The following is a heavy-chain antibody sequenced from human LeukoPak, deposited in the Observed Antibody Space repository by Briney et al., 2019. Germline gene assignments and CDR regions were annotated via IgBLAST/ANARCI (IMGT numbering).Heavy chain of an antibody. D-gene: IGHD3-22*01. V-gene: IGHV1-18*01. Sequence: ASVKVSCKASGDTFTSYGISWVRQAPGQGLEWMGWISAYNGNTNYAQKLQGRVTMTTDTSTSTAYMELRSLRSDDTAVYYCARVRGYYDSSGPRDYWSQGTLVTVSS. CDR2: ISAYNGNT. CDR1: GDTFTSYG. CDR3: ARVRGYYDSSGPRDY. J-gene: IGHJ4*02.